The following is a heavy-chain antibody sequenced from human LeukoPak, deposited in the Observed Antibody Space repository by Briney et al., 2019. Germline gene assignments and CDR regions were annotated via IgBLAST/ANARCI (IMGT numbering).Heavy chain of an antibody. CDR3: AKVRAPSGWFNSDY. Sequence: GGSLRLSCAASGFTFSSYWMSWVRQAPGTGLEWVANIKQSGSEKYYVDSVKGRFTISRDNAKNSLYLQMNSLRVEDTAAYYCAKVRAPSGWFNSDYWGQGTLVTVSS. CDR1: GFTFSSYW. V-gene: IGHV3-7*03. CDR2: IKQSGSEK. J-gene: IGHJ4*02. D-gene: IGHD6-19*01.